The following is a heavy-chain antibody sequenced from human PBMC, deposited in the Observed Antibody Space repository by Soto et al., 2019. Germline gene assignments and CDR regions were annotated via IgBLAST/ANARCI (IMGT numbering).Heavy chain of an antibody. CDR1: GGSISSSSYY. V-gene: IGHV4-39*01. D-gene: IGHD3-22*01. CDR2: IYYSGST. J-gene: IGHJ5*02. CDR3: ARQDYYDSSGYQGWFEP. Sequence: PSETLSLTCTVSGGSISSSSYYWGWIRRPPGKGLEWIGSIYYSGSTYYNPSLKSRVTISVDTSKNQFSLKLSSVTAADTAVYYCARQDYYDSSGYQGWFEPWGQGTLVTVS.